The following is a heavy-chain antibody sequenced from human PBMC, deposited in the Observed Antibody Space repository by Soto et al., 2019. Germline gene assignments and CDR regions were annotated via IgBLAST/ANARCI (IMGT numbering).Heavy chain of an antibody. V-gene: IGHV3-23*01. Sequence: GGPLRLSCAVSGFTFSSYGRSRVRQAPGKGLEWVSAISGSGGSTYYADSVKGRFTISRDNSKNTLYLQMNSLRAEDTAVYYCAKFYTAAAAGQYYFDYWGQATLVTVSS. CDR3: AKFYTAAAAGQYYFDY. D-gene: IGHD6-13*01. CDR1: GFTFSSYG. J-gene: IGHJ4*02. CDR2: ISGSGGST.